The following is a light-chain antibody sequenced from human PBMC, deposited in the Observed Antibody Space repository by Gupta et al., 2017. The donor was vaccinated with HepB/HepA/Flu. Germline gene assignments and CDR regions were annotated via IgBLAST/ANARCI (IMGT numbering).Light chain of an antibody. Sequence: HSVVTPPPSVSGPPGQRVAISCSGSTSHSGRNTGNWYDQIPGTAPKLLIYGNMQRPSGVADRVSGSKSGTAASLAISGLQPEDEADYYCEGWDDSLNGVVFGGGTKVTVL. CDR2: GNM. CDR3: EGWDDSLNGVV. J-gene: IGLJ2*01. CDR1: TSHSGRNT. V-gene: IGLV1-44*01.